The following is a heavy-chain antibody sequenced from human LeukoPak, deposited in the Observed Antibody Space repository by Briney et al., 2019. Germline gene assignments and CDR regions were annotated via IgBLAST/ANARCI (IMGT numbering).Heavy chain of an antibody. Sequence: GGSLRLSCVVSGFRFDDYGMHWVRQAPGKGLEWVSGISWSGTTTGYADSVKGRFTISRDSAKNSLYLQMDSLRVEDTGLYYCAKDESTGGFAPGYFYGMGVWGQGTTVTVSS. CDR1: GFRFDDYG. D-gene: IGHD3-16*01. V-gene: IGHV3-9*01. J-gene: IGHJ6*02. CDR3: AKDESTGGFAPGYFYGMGV. CDR2: ISWSGTTT.